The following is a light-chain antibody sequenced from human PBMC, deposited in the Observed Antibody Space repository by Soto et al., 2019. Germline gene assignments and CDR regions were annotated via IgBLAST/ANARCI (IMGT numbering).Light chain of an antibody. J-gene: IGKJ1*01. CDR3: QQYNNWPPRT. CDR2: GAS. CDR1: QNVLTN. V-gene: IGKV3-15*01. Sequence: EIVMTQSPATLSVSPGERATLSCRASQNVLTNLAWYQQKPGQAPRLLIYGASTRATGIPARFSGSGSVTEFTITISSLQSEDFAVYYCQQYNNWPPRTFGQGTKVAIK.